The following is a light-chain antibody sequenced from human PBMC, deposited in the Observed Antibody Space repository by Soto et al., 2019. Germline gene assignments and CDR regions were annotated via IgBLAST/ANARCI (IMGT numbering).Light chain of an antibody. V-gene: IGKV1-5*03. J-gene: IGKJ1*01. Sequence: DIQMTQSPSTLSASVGDRVTITCRASRSISRWLAWYQQKPGSAPKLLIYKASSVESGVPSRFSGSGSGTELILTISSLQPDDSAAYYCQQSNTYPWTFGQGTKVEIK. CDR2: KAS. CDR1: RSISRW. CDR3: QQSNTYPWT.